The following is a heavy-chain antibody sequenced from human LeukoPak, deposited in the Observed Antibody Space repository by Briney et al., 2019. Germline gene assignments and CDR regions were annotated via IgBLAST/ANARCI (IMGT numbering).Heavy chain of an antibody. CDR2: LYHSGAT. V-gene: IGHV4-38-2*02. Sequence: SETLSLTCTVSGYSIAHGFFWAWIRQPPGGGLEWIGSLYHSGATYYNTSLKSRISTSVDTSKNQFSLKLRLVTAADTAVYYCARVEVPRDINDWYFDLWGRGTLVTVSS. J-gene: IGHJ2*01. CDR3: ARVEVPRDINDWYFDL. CDR1: GYSIAHGFF. D-gene: IGHD2-15*01.